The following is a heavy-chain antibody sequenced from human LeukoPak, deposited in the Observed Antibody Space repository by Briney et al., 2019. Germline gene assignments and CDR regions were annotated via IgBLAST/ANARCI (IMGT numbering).Heavy chain of an antibody. D-gene: IGHD3-22*01. CDR2: ISAYNGNT. V-gene: IGHV1-18*01. CDR3: ARDHYYDSSGYYTFDI. J-gene: IGHJ3*02. CDR1: GYTFTSYG. Sequence: GASVNVSCKASGYTFTSYGISWVRQAPGQGLEWMGWISAYNGNTNYAQKLQGRVTMTTDTSTSTAYMELRSPRSDDTAVYYCARDHYYDSSGYYTFDIWGQGTMVTVSS.